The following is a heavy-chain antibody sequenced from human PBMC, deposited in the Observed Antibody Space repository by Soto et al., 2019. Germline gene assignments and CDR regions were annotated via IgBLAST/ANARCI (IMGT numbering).Heavy chain of an antibody. CDR2: IYQSGST. Sequence: QVQLQESGPGLVKPSGTLSLTCAVSGGSISSSNWWSWVRQPPGKGLEWIGEIYQSGSTNYNPSLKSRVTLSVDQSTNHFSLTLSSVPAADTAVYYCARVSGSYYHGMDVWGQGTTVTVSS. CDR3: ARVSGSYYHGMDV. J-gene: IGHJ6*02. D-gene: IGHD1-26*01. CDR1: GGSISSSNW. V-gene: IGHV4-4*02.